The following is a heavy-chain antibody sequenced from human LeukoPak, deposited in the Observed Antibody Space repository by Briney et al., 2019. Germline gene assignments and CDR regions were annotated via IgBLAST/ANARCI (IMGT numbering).Heavy chain of an antibody. Sequence: GESLKISCQSSGYSFTDYWIVWVRQVPGKGLEWMGIISPLHSDSRYSPSFQGQVTISADNSISTSYLQWSSLKASDTAIYYCARQTYSGYEAGYWGQGTLVTVSS. D-gene: IGHD5-12*01. CDR2: ISPLHSDS. J-gene: IGHJ4*02. V-gene: IGHV5-51*01. CDR3: ARQTYSGYEAGY. CDR1: GYSFTDYW.